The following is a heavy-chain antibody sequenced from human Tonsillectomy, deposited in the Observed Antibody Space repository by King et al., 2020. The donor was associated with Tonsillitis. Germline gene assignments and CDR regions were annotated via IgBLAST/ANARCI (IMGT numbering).Heavy chain of an antibody. J-gene: IGHJ6*02. V-gene: IGHV4-39*07. CDR1: GGSISSSSYY. D-gene: IGHD4-17*01. Sequence: QLQESGPGLVKPSETLSLTCTVSGGSISSSSYYWGWIRQPPGKGLEWIGSVFYSGSTYYNPSLKSRVTISVDTSKNQFSLKLSSVTAADTAVYYCARCTYLIHDYGDYRGPYYYYYGMDVWGQGTTVTVSS. CDR3: ARCTYLIHDYGDYRGPYYYYYGMDV. CDR2: VFYSGST.